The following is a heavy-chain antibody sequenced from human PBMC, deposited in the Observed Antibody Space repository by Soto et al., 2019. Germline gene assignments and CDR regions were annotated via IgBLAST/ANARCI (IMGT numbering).Heavy chain of an antibody. D-gene: IGHD6-19*01. CDR3: VNAFGAQSLDKKAFGC. V-gene: IGHV3-64D*08. CDR2: VSHNGGTT. Sequence: EVQLAESGGGLVQPGGSLRLSCSASGFSFSTYTMHWVRQAPGKGLEYVSSVSHNGGTTYYADSVKGRFNISRDNSKSALYLQMSGVRAEDSAIYYCVNAFGAQSLDKKAFGCWGRGVLVTVSS. J-gene: IGHJ4*02. CDR1: GFSFSTYT.